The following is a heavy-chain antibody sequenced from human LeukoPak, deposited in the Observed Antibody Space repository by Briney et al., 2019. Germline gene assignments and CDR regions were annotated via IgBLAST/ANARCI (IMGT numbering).Heavy chain of an antibody. Sequence: GESLKISCKGSGYSFTSNWIIWVRQMAGKGLEWMGRIDPSDSYTDYSPSFQGHVTISADKSISTAYLQWRSLKASDTAIYYCATNTMFRGIHAFDIWGQGTMVTVSS. D-gene: IGHD3-10*01. J-gene: IGHJ3*02. V-gene: IGHV5-10-1*01. CDR1: GYSFTSNW. CDR2: IDPSDSYT. CDR3: ATNTMFRGIHAFDI.